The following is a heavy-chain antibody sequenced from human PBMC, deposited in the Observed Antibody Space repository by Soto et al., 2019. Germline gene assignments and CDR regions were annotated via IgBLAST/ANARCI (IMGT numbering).Heavy chain of an antibody. V-gene: IGHV1-3*01. CDR3: ARAEKTIFGVAPYGMDV. CDR1: GYTFTSYD. Sequence: GASVKVSCKASGYTFTSYDMHWVRQAPGQRLEWMGGINPIIGTAKYSQKFQGRVTITADESASTAYMELSSLRSEDTAVYYCARAEKTIFGVAPYGMDVWGQGTTVTVSS. D-gene: IGHD3-3*01. CDR2: INPIIGTA. J-gene: IGHJ6*02.